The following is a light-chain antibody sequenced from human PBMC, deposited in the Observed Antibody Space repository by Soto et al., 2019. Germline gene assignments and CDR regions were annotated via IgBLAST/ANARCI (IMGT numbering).Light chain of an antibody. CDR1: SSNIGSGYD. J-gene: IGLJ1*01. CDR3: PSYASSLSGYV. Sequence: QSVLTQPPSVSGAPGQRVTISCTGSSSNIGSGYDVHWYQQLPGTAPKLLIYGNSNRPSGVPDRFSGSKSGTSASLAITGLQDDYEADDYCPSYASSLSGYVFGTGTKLTVL. V-gene: IGLV1-40*01. CDR2: GNS.